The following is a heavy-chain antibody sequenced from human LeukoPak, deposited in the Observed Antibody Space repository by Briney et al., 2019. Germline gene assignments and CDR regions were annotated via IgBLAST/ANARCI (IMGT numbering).Heavy chain of an antibody. CDR3: ARDHNYALDN. Sequence: PGGSLRLSCTASGFPFIEYSMNWVRQAPGKGLEWISYIGIDSGNTKYADSVRGRFTISADKAKNSLHLQMNSLRVEDTAVYYCARDHNYALDNWGQGTLVSVAS. CDR2: IGIDSGNT. V-gene: IGHV3-48*01. D-gene: IGHD2-2*01. CDR1: GFPFIEYS. J-gene: IGHJ4*02.